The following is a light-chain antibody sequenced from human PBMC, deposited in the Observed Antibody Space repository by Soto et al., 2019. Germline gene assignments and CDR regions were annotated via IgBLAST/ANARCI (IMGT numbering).Light chain of an antibody. CDR3: QQYNYYST. V-gene: IGKV1-5*01. CDR2: DVS. CDR1: QSISKW. Sequence: DIQMTQSPSTLSASVGDRVTITCRASQSISKWLAWYQQKPGKAPKLLIYDVSSLQSGVPSRFRGSGSGTEFTPTISTLQPDDFATYYCQQYNYYSTFGQGTKLETK. J-gene: IGKJ2*01.